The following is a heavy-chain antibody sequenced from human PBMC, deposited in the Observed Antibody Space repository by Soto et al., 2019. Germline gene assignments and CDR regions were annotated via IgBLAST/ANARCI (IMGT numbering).Heavy chain of an antibody. CDR3: AREWGGYCSGGSCQVDY. CDR2: IYYRGNT. J-gene: IGHJ4*02. CDR1: GGSISSSSYY. D-gene: IGHD2-15*01. V-gene: IGHV4-39*02. Sequence: QLQLQESGPGLVKPSETLSLTCTVSGGSISSSSYYWGWIRQPPGKGLEWIGRIYYRGNTYYNPSLKSRVPISVDTSKNQFSLKLSSVTAADPAVYYCAREWGGYCSGGSCQVDYWGQGTLVTVSS.